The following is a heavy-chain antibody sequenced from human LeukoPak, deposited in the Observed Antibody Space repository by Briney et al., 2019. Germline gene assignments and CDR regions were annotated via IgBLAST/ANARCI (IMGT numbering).Heavy chain of an antibody. Sequence: PGGSLRLSCAASGFTFSSYAMSWVRQAPGKGLEWVSAISGSGRSTYYADSVKGRFTISRDNSENTLYLQMNSLRAEDTPVYYCARELIAVAGTGWFDPWGQGTLVTVSS. CDR1: GFTFSSYA. V-gene: IGHV3-23*01. D-gene: IGHD6-19*01. CDR3: ARELIAVAGTGWFDP. J-gene: IGHJ5*02. CDR2: ISGSGRST.